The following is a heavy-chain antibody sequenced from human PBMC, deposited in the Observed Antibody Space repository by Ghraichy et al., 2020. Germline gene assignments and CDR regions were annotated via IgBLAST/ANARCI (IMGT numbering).Heavy chain of an antibody. D-gene: IGHD1-1*01. CDR3: ARRTGRDGSFDI. Sequence: GESLNISCKASGYRFNSNWIGWVRQMPGKGLEWMGIVYPADSYPTYSPSFEGQVTISVDTSIDTGYLQWSRLKASDTAMYYCARRTGRDGSFDIWGQGTLVTVSS. CDR2: VYPADSYP. CDR1: GYRFNSNW. J-gene: IGHJ4*02. V-gene: IGHV5-51*01.